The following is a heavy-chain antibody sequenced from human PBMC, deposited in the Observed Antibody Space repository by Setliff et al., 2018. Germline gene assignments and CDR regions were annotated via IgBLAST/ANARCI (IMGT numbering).Heavy chain of an antibody. CDR2: FYHTGIT. J-gene: IGHJ4*02. Sequence: SETLSLTCTVSGGSISSYPYYWGWIRQPPGEGLEWIGNFYHTGITYYKPSLKSRVTISADTSKNQLSLNLTSVTAADTAVYYCTRKVEQWLTPHFDYWGQGALVTVSS. CDR3: TRKVEQWLTPHFDY. D-gene: IGHD6-19*01. CDR1: GGSISSYPYY. V-gene: IGHV4-39*07.